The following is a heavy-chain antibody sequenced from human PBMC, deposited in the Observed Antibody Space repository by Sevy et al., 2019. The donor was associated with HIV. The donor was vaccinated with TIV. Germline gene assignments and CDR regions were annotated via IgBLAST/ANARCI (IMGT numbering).Heavy chain of an antibody. CDR1: GFTCSSYE. CDR2: ICSSGDTI. Sequence: GGSLRLSCAASGFTCSSYEMNWVRQAPGKGLEWVSYICSSGDTIYYSDSVRGRFTISRDNAKNSLSLQMNTLRAEDTAVYYCVTQDRTYSEVNWFDTWGQGTLVTVSS. CDR3: VTQDRTYSEVNWFDT. J-gene: IGHJ5*02. D-gene: IGHD2-15*01. V-gene: IGHV3-48*03.